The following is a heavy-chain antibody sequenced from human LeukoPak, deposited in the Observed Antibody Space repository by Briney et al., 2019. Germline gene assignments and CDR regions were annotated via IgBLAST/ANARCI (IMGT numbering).Heavy chain of an antibody. CDR3: ARVTGAHIVVVVAATRYNWFDP. Sequence: ASVKVSCKASGYTFTSYGISWVRQAPGQGLEWMGWISAYTGNTNYAQKLQGRVTMTTDTSTSTAYMELRSLRSDDTAVYYCARVTGAHIVVVVAATRYNWFDPWGQGTLVTVSS. D-gene: IGHD2-15*01. CDR2: ISAYTGNT. CDR1: GYTFTSYG. V-gene: IGHV1-18*01. J-gene: IGHJ5*02.